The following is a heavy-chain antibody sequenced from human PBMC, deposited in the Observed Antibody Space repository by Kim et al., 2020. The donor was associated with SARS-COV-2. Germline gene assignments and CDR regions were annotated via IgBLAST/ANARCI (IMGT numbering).Heavy chain of an antibody. CDR2: ISAYNGNT. CDR1: GYTFTSYG. V-gene: IGHV1-18*04. Sequence: ASVKVSCKASGYTFTSYGISWVRQAPGQGLEWMGWISAYNGNTNYAQKLQGRVTMTTDTSTSTAYMELRSLRSDDTAVYYCAREGYGGGYPSDYYYYYGMDVWGQGTTVTVSS. J-gene: IGHJ6*02. D-gene: IGHD2-15*01. CDR3: AREGYGGGYPSDYYYYYGMDV.